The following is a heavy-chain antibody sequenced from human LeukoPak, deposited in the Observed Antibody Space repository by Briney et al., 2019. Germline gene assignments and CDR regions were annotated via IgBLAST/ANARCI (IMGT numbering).Heavy chain of an antibody. CDR3: ARGTESGSGWYDYFDY. Sequence: PGGSLRLSCAASGFTVSSNYMSWVRQAPGKGLEWVSVIYSGGSTYYADSVKGRFTISRDNSKNTLYLQMNSLRAEDTAVYYCARGTESGSGWYDYFDYWGQGTLVTVSS. CDR1: GFTVSSNY. D-gene: IGHD6-19*01. CDR2: IYSGGST. V-gene: IGHV3-53*01. J-gene: IGHJ4*02.